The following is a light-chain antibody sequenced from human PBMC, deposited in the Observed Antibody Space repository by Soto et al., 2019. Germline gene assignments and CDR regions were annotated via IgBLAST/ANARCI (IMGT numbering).Light chain of an antibody. CDR1: QSVYSN. CDR2: GSF. V-gene: IGKV3-15*01. J-gene: IGKJ4*01. Sequence: EIVMTQSPATLSVSPGERVTLSCRASQSVYSNLAWYQQKPGQAPRLLIHGSFTRATGIPARFSGSGSGTDFTLTISSLQSEDFAVYYCQQFNQWPLTFGGGTKVEIK. CDR3: QQFNQWPLT.